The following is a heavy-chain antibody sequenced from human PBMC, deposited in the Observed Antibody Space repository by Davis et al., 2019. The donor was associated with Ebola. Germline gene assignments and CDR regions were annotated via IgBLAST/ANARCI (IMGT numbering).Heavy chain of an antibody. CDR2: IKQDGSEK. CDR3: ARGARVIAYYYYGMDV. CDR1: GFTFSSYW. V-gene: IGHV3-7*03. Sequence: GESLKISCAASGFTFSSYWMSWVRQAPGKGLEWVANIKQDGSEKYYVDSVKGRFTISRDNAKNSLYLQMNSLRAEDTAVYYCARGARVIAYYYYGMDVWGQGTTVTVSS. D-gene: IGHD3-10*01. J-gene: IGHJ6*02.